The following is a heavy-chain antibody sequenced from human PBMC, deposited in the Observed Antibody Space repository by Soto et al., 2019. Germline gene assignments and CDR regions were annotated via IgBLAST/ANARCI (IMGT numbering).Heavy chain of an antibody. D-gene: IGHD1-26*01. Sequence: PSETLSLTCTVSGGSISSSSYYWGWIRQPPGKGLEWIGYIYYSGSTNYNPSLKSRVTISVDTSKNQFSLKLSSVTAADSAVYYCARGGGNYRFTSHYYGMDVWGQGTTVTVSS. CDR2: IYYSGST. V-gene: IGHV4-39*07. CDR3: ARGGGNYRFTSHYYGMDV. CDR1: GGSISSSSYY. J-gene: IGHJ6*02.